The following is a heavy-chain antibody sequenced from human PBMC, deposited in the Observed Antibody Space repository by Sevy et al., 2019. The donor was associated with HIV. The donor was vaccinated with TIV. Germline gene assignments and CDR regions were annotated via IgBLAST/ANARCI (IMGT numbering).Heavy chain of an antibody. CDR3: ARDLVIPATTDYFYYGMDV. Sequence: GGSLRLSCAASGFTIRTYNMNWVRQAPGKGLEWVSSIRSSSTYIYYADSVKGRFTISRDNAKNSLYLQMSSLRAEDTAVYYCARDLVIPATTDYFYYGMDVWGQGTTVTVSS. J-gene: IGHJ6*02. D-gene: IGHD2-15*01. V-gene: IGHV3-21*01. CDR1: GFTIRTYN. CDR2: IRSSSTYI.